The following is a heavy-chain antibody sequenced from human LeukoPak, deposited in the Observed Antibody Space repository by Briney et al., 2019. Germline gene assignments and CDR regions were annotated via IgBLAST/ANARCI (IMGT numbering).Heavy chain of an antibody. CDR1: GFTFSYAW. Sequence: PGGSLRLSCAASGFTFSYAWMSWVRRAPGNGLEWVGRIKCKTDGGTTDYAAPVKGRFTISRDDSKNTLYLQMNSLTTEDTAVYYCAKAILFPVHLGVYQRTKISNFYYAMDVWGQGTTVIVSS. CDR2: IKCKTDGGTT. J-gene: IGHJ6*02. V-gene: IGHV3-15*01. CDR3: AKAILFPVHLGVYQRTKISNFYYAMDV. D-gene: IGHD1-1*01.